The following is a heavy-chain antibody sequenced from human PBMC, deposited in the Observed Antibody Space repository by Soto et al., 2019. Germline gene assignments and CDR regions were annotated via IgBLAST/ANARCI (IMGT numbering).Heavy chain of an antibody. CDR1: GFTFSSYA. V-gene: IGHV3-23*01. CDR3: AKEKYYYDSRGCAFDY. CDR2: ISGSGGSA. Sequence: PGGSLRLSCAASGFTFSSYAMSWVRQAPGKGLEWVSAISGSGGSADYADSVKGRFTISRDNSKNTLYLQMNSLRAEDTAVYYCAKEKYYYDSRGCAFDYWGQGTLVTVSS. D-gene: IGHD3-22*01. J-gene: IGHJ4*02.